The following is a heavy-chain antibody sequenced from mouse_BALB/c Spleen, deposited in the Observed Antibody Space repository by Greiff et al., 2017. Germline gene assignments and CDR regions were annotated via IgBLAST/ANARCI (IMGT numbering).Heavy chain of an antibody. CDR3: ARMNGNSFAY. J-gene: IGHJ3*01. Sequence: VQLQQSGAELAKPGASVKMSCKASGYTFTSYWMHLVKQRPGQGLEWIGYINPSTGYTEYNQKFKDKATLTADKSSSTAYMQLSSLTSEDSAVYYCARMNGNSFAYWGQGTLVTVSA. CDR1: GYTFTSYW. CDR2: INPSTGYT. V-gene: IGHV1-7*01. D-gene: IGHD2-1*01.